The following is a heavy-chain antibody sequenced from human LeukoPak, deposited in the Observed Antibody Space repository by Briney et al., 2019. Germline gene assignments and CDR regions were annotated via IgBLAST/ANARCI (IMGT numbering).Heavy chain of an antibody. CDR1: GYAFTDFY. Sequence: GASVKVSCKASGYAFTDFYIHWVRQAPGQGLEWMGWINPNSGGTNYAQKFQGRVTMTRDTSISTAYMELSRLRSDDTAVYYCARDGGAAVFDYWGQGTLVTVSS. J-gene: IGHJ4*02. V-gene: IGHV1-2*02. D-gene: IGHD3-16*01. CDR2: INPNSGGT. CDR3: ARDGGAAVFDY.